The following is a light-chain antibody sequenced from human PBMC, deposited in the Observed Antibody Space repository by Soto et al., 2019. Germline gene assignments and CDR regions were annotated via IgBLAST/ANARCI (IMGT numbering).Light chain of an antibody. CDR1: SNDVGRYNL. V-gene: IGLV2-23*02. CDR2: EVT. Sequence: QSALTQPASVSGSPEQSITISCTGTSNDVGRYNLVSWYQQHPGKAPKVMIYEVTKRPSGVSNRFSGSKSVNTASLTISGLQAEDEADYYCCAYAGSGTVVFGGGTKLTVL. CDR3: CAYAGSGTVV. J-gene: IGLJ3*02.